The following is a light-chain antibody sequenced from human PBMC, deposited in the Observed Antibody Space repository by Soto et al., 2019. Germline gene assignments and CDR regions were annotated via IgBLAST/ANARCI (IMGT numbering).Light chain of an antibody. CDR3: SSYTSSSTLV. V-gene: IGLV2-14*03. Sequence: QSALTQPASVSGSPGQSITISCTGTSRDVGGYNYVSWYQHHPGKAPKLMIYDVSNRPSGFSNRFSGSKSGNTASLTISGLQADDEADYYCSSYTSSSTLVFGTGTKVTVL. J-gene: IGLJ1*01. CDR1: SRDVGGYNY. CDR2: DVS.